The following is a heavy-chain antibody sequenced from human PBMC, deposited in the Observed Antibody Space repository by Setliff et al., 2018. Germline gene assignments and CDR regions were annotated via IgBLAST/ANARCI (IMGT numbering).Heavy chain of an antibody. V-gene: IGHV3-48*01. CDR2: FSGSSSTI. J-gene: IGHJ4*02. Sequence: LRLSCAASGFTFSSYSMNWVRQAPGKGLEWVSYFSGSSSTIRYADSVKGRFTISRDKAKNSLYLQMKSLRAEDTAVYYCARSGNYRVDYWGQGTLVTVSS. D-gene: IGHD1-26*01. CDR3: ARSGNYRVDY. CDR1: GFTFSSYS.